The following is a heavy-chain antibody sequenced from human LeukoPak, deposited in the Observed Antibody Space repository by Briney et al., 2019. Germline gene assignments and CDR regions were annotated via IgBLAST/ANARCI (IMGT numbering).Heavy chain of an antibody. CDR3: ATDIVHYPERRNYYYYYMDV. CDR2: FDPEDGET. CDR1: GYTLTELS. J-gene: IGHJ6*03. D-gene: IGHD1-1*01. V-gene: IGHV1-24*01. Sequence: ASVKVSCKVSGYTLTELSMHWVRQAPGKGLEWMGGFDPEDGETIYAQKFQGRVTMTEDTSTDTAYMELSSLRSEDTAVYYCATDIVHYPERRNYYYYYMDVWGKGTTVTVSS.